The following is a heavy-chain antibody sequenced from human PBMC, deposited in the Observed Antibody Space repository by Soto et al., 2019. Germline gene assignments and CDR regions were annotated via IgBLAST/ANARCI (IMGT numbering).Heavy chain of an antibody. V-gene: IGHV3-7*01. CDR1: GFTFSSYW. J-gene: IGHJ5*02. D-gene: IGHD3-3*01. CDR3: ARQVVTIMGDWFDP. CDR2: IKQDGSEK. Sequence: PVVSPRLSCAASGFTFSSYWMSWVRQAPGKGLEWVANIKQDGSEKYYVDSVKGRFTISRDNAKNSLYLQMNSLRAEDTAVYYCARQVVTIMGDWFDPWGQGNLVTVSS.